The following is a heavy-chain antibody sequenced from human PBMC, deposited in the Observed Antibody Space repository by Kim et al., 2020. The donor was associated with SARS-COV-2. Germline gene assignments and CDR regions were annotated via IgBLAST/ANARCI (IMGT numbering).Heavy chain of an antibody. V-gene: IGHV3-53*01. J-gene: IGHJ4*02. CDR3: AREEGPLDY. CDR2: GTM. Sequence: GTMYYADSVEGRFTTTRDNTKNTLHLQMNSLTAEDSAVYFCAREEGPLDYWGQGTLVSVSS.